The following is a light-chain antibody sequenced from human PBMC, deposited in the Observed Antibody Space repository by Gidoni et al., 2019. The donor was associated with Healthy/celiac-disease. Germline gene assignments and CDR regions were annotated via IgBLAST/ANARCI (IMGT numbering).Light chain of an antibody. V-gene: IGKV2-28*01. CDR3: MQALQTPST. CDR2: LGS. J-gene: IGKJ2*01. CDR1: QSLLHSNGYNY. Sequence: PGEPASISCRSSQSLLHSNGYNYLDWYLQKPGQSPQLLIYLGSNRASGVPDRFSGSGSGTDFTLKISRVEAEDVGVYYCMQALQTPSTFXXXTKLEIK.